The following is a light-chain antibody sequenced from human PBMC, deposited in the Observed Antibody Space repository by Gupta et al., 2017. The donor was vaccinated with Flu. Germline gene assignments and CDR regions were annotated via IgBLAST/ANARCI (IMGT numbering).Light chain of an antibody. CDR3: LQENTFPLT. J-gene: IGKJ4*01. CDR1: QGIGSW. Sequence: PSSVSSSVGDSVRITCRGSQGIGSWLAWYQRKPGKAPKLLISAASTLESGVPSRFSGSGNETAFTLTITSLRPEDFATYSCLQENTFPLTFGGRTTVEIK. V-gene: IGKV1-12*01. CDR2: AAS.